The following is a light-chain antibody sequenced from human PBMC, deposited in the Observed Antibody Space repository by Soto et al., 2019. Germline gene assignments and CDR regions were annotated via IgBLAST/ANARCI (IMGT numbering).Light chain of an antibody. Sequence: DIQLTQPPSSVSASVGDRVTITCRANQGISNCLAWYQQKTGKAPKLLIFAASALQRAVPSRFSGSGSGTDFTRTISSLQPEDFATYSCQQSSSFPFAFGPGTRVDVK. CDR1: QGISNC. CDR2: AAS. CDR3: QQSSSFPFA. V-gene: IGKV1-12*01. J-gene: IGKJ3*01.